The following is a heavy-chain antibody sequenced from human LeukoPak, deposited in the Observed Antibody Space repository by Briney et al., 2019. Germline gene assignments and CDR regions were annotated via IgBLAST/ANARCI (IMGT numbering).Heavy chain of an antibody. CDR2: ISYEDGSNK. CDR1: WFIFRSFV. V-gene: IGHV3-30*04. CDR3: SKERPEEYYASGSYFDY. D-gene: IGHD3-10*01. Sequence: PGRSLRLSCAAAWFIFRSFVMHWVRQAPGKGLEWVAAISYEDGSNKYYADSVKGRFTISRDNFKYTVYLEMNSLRVEDTAMYYCSKERPEEYYASGSYFDYWGQGTLVTVSS. J-gene: IGHJ4*02.